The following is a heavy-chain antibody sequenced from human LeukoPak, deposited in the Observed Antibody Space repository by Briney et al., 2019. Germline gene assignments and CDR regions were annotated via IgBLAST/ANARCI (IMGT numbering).Heavy chain of an antibody. Sequence: GRSLRLSCATSGFTFWKYGMHCVRQAPGKGLEWVAIAWNDGRTTHHADSVKGRFSISRDNSKNTLYLQMNSLRAEDTAVYYCATDGSERDIDNWGRGTLVTVSA. V-gene: IGHV3-33*01. J-gene: IGHJ4*02. CDR2: AWNDGRTT. D-gene: IGHD1-26*01. CDR3: ATDGSERDIDN. CDR1: GFTFWKYG.